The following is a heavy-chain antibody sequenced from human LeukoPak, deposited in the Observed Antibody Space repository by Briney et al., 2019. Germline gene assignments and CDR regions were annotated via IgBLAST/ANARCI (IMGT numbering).Heavy chain of an antibody. CDR3: ASGGRGYSYGRVPY. V-gene: IGHV4-31*03. Sequence: SQTLSLTCTVSGGSISSGGYYWSWIRQLPGKGLEWIGYIYYSGSTYYNPSLKSRVTISVDTSKNQFSLKLSSVTAADTAVYYCASGGRGYSYGRVPYWGQGTLVTVSS. D-gene: IGHD5-18*01. J-gene: IGHJ4*02. CDR2: IYYSGST. CDR1: GGSISSGGYY.